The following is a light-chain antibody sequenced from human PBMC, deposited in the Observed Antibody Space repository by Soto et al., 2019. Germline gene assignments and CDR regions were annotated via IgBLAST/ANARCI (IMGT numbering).Light chain of an antibody. CDR3: SAYLDTPPFMHT. CDR1: RSLLSTSDNKHY. V-gene: IGKV4-1*01. CDR2: GAS. J-gene: IGKJ2*01. Sequence: DIVMTQSPDSLAVFLGERATINCKSSRSLLSTSDNKHYLAWYQRKSGQPPNLLIYGASTRELGVPDRFSGSGSGKEFHLPLSRVPAEDVAVYYRSAYLDTPPFMHTFGQGTHLEIK.